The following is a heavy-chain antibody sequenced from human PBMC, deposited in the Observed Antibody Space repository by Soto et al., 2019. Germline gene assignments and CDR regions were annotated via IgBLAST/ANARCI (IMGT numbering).Heavy chain of an antibody. CDR1: GGSISSYY. V-gene: IGHV4-59*01. CDR2: IYYSGST. CDR3: ASRGYSYGLQVDY. D-gene: IGHD5-18*01. Sequence: SETLSLTCTVSGGSISSYYWSWIRQPPGKGLKWIGYIYYSGSTNYNPSLKSRVTISVDTSKNQFSLKLSSVTAADTAVYYCASRGYSYGLQVDYWGQGTLVTVSS. J-gene: IGHJ4*02.